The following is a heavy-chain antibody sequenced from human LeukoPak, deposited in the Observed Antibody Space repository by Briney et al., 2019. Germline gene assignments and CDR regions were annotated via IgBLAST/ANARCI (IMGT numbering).Heavy chain of an antibody. CDR1: GFTFSTSG. D-gene: IGHD2-2*01. Sequence: PGRSLRLSCAASGFTFSTSGMHWVRQAPGKGLEWVAVIWFDGSNKHYGDSVKGRFTISRDNSENTLYLQMNSLRAEDTAVYYCARDPSYCSSSSCYVGSPLYYYPMDVWGQGTTVTVSS. V-gene: IGHV3-33*01. CDR2: IWFDGSNK. J-gene: IGHJ6*02. CDR3: ARDPSYCSSSSCYVGSPLYYYPMDV.